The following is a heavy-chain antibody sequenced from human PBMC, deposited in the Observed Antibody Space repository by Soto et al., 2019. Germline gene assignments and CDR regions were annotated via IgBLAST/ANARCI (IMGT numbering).Heavy chain of an antibody. D-gene: IGHD2-2*01. CDR1: GYTFSNYG. CDR3: ARVVPGAEAWFGP. V-gene: IGHV1-18*01. J-gene: IGHJ5*02. CDR2: ISLYSDGT. Sequence: VASVKVSCKTSGYTFSNYGITWVRQAPGQPLEWLGWISLYSDGTNYAQKFQGRVSMTTDTSTTTAYMELRSVRSDDTAVYYCARVVPGAEAWFGPWGQGTLVTVSS.